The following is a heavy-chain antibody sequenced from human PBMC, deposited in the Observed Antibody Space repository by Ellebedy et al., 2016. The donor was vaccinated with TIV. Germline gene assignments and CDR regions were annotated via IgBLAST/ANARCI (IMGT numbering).Heavy chain of an antibody. CDR1: GFSISDYA. CDR2: ISGGGGST. J-gene: IGHJ6*02. V-gene: IGHV3-23*01. D-gene: IGHD1-26*01. Sequence: GESLKISCAASGFSISDYAMTWVRQAPGKGLEWVSVISGGGGSTYYADSVKGRFTISRDNSRSTLYLQMNSLRAEDSAVYYCAKDMVFGDGKWEIDVWGQGTTVTVSS. CDR3: AKDMVFGDGKWEIDV.